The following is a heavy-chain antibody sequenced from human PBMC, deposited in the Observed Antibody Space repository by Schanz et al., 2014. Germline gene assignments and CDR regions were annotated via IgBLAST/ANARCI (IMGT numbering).Heavy chain of an antibody. CDR2: ISGSGRDT. CDR3: ARTDQQMQRPDY. Sequence: EVLLVDSGGGLVQPGGSLRLSCGASGFTFSAHAMSWVRQAPGKGPEWFSAISGSGRDTYYADSVKGRFTISKHNSRHTLYLQMDSLTTDDTAVYYCARTDQQMQRPDYWGQGTLVIVSS. J-gene: IGHJ4*02. CDR1: GFTFSAHA. D-gene: IGHD2-2*01. V-gene: IGHV3-23*04.